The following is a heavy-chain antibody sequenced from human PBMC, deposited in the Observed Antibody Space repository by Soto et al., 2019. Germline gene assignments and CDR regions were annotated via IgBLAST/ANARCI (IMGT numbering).Heavy chain of an antibody. J-gene: IGHJ4*02. CDR1: GFTFSMHS. Sequence: GGSLRLSCSASGFTFSMHSMHWVRQTPGKALEYVSAISRDGRSTFYADSVKGRFTISRDDSKDTVYLQMNSLKREDTAIYYCTTGDIVPINWGQGIVVTVSS. D-gene: IGHD5-12*01. CDR3: TTGDIVPIN. V-gene: IGHV3-64*04. CDR2: ISRDGRST.